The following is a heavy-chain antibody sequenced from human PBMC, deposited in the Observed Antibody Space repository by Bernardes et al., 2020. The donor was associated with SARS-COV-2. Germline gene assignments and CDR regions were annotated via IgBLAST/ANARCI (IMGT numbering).Heavy chain of an antibody. CDR2: ITSGGAT. J-gene: IGHJ4*02. CDR1: GFTFRSSG. D-gene: IGHD3-10*01. V-gene: IGHV3-23*01. CDR3: PRRGAGSGQPYYFDY. Sequence: GGSLVLSCAASGFTFRSSGMTWVRQAPGKGLEWVSLITSGGATYYADSVKGRFTISRDNSKNTLYLQLNSLRADETAVYYCPRRGAGSGQPYYFDYWSQGTLATVSS.